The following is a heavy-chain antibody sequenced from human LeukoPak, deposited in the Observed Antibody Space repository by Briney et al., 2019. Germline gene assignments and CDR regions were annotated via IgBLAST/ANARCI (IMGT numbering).Heavy chain of an antibody. V-gene: IGHV3-74*03. J-gene: IGHJ4*02. Sequence: PGGSLRLSCAASGFTFSNYWVHWVRQTPGKGLVGVSRINRDGSTIKYADSVKGRFTVSRDNAKNTLNLQMNSLRAKDTAVYYCARDKKSGESSVINYGGQGTLVTVSS. D-gene: IGHD3-10*01. CDR1: GFTFSNYW. CDR2: INRDGSTI. CDR3: ARDKKSGESSVINY.